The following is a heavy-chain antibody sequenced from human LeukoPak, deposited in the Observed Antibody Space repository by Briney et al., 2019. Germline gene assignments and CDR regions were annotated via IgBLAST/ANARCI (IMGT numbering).Heavy chain of an antibody. V-gene: IGHV3-23*01. D-gene: IGHD6-13*01. Sequence: GGSLRLSCAASGFTFSSYAMSWVRQAPGKGLECVSAISGSGENTNYADSVRGRFTISRDNSKNTLYVQMNSLRAEDTAIYYCAKVSWANYFDYWGQGTLVTVSS. CDR2: ISGSGENT. J-gene: IGHJ4*02. CDR1: GFTFSSYA. CDR3: AKVSWANYFDY.